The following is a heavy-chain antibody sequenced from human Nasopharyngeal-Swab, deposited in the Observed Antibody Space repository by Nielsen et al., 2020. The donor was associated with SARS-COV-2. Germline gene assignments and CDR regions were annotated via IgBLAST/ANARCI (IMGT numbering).Heavy chain of an antibody. D-gene: IGHD3-16*02. CDR3: ARGMGSDYVWGSYRYEDYFDY. CDR2: IYYSGST. CDR1: GGPISSYY. J-gene: IGHJ4*02. V-gene: IGHV4-59*12. Sequence: SETLSLTCTVSGGPISSYYWSWIRQPPGKGLEWIGNIYYSGSTYYNPSLKSRVTISVDTSKNQFSLKLSSVTAADTAVYYCARGMGSDYVWGSYRYEDYFDYWGQGTTVTVSS.